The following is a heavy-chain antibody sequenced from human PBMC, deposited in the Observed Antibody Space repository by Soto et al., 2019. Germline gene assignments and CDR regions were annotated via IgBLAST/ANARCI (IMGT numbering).Heavy chain of an antibody. CDR1: GFTFSNAW. D-gene: IGHD5-18*01. J-gene: IGHJ4*02. CDR3: TTDVPWIQLWLNYGGNSYSDY. CDR2: IKSKTDGGTT. Sequence: GGSLRLSCAASGFTFSNAWMSWVRQAPGKGLEWVGRIKSKTDGGTTDYAAPVKGRFTISRDDSTNTLYLQMNSLKTEDTAVYYCTTDVPWIQLWLNYGGNSYSDYWGQGTLVTVSS. V-gene: IGHV3-15*01.